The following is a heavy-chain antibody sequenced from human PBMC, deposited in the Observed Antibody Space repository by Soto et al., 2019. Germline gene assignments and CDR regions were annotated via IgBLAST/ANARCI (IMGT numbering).Heavy chain of an antibody. V-gene: IGHV1-18*04. CDR3: ARDGSSSWYSEYFQH. J-gene: IGHJ1*01. D-gene: IGHD6-13*01. CDR2: ISPYSGNT. Sequence: ASVKVSCKASGYTFTSYYMHWVRQAPGQGLEWMGMISPYSGNTNYAQKLQGRVTMTTDTSTSTAYMELRSLRSDDTAVYYCARDGSSSWYSEYFQHWGQGTLVTVSS. CDR1: GYTFTSYY.